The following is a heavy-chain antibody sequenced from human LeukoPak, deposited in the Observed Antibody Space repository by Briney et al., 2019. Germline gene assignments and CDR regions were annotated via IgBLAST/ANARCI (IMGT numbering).Heavy chain of an antibody. J-gene: IGHJ3*02. CDR1: GVSISSYY. Sequence: SETLSLTCTVSGVSISSYYWSWIRQPPGKGLEWIGYIYYSGSTNYNPSLKSRVTISVDTSKNHFSLKLSSVTAADTAVYYCARHPPHVVVTALRSFDIWGQGTMVTVSS. V-gene: IGHV4-59*08. CDR2: IYYSGST. D-gene: IGHD2-21*02. CDR3: ARHPPHVVVTALRSFDI.